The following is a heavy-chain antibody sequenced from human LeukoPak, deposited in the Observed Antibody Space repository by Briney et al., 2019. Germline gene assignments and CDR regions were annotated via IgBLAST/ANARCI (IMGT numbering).Heavy chain of an antibody. V-gene: IGHV3-23*01. CDR3: ARSIRGFNYVIDY. Sequence: GGSLRLSCAASGXXFXXXAXXXXXXAXGXXLXXVSTISGSGYNTYYADSVKGRFTISRDNSENTLYLQMNSLRADDTAVYYCARSIRGFNYVIDYWGQGTLVTVSS. D-gene: IGHD5-18*01. J-gene: IGHJ4*02. CDR2: ISGSGYNT. CDR1: GXXFXXXA.